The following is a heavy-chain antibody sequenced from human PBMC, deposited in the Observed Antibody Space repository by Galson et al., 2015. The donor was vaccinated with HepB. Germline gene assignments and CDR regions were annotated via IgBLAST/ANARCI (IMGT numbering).Heavy chain of an antibody. J-gene: IGHJ6*03. CDR1: GYTFTSYG. Sequence: SCKASGYTFTSYGISWVRQAPGQGLEWMGWISAYNGNTNYAQKLQGRVTMTTDTSTSTAYMELRSLRSDDTAVYYCARDLRRDGYNYWVRSYYYMDVWGKGTTVTVSS. D-gene: IGHD5-24*01. V-gene: IGHV1-18*01. CDR3: ARDLRRDGYNYWVRSYYYMDV. CDR2: ISAYNGNT.